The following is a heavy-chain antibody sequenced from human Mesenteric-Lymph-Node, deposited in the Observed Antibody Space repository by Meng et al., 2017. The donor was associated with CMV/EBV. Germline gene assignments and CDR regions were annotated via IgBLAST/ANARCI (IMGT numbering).Heavy chain of an antibody. Sequence: GESLKISCAGSGFTVSTNYMSWVRQAPGKGLEWVSAISGSGGSTYYADSVKGRFTISRDNSKNTLYLQMNSLRAEDTAVYYCAKDQLGVRFLEWFEAAFDIWGQGTMVTVSS. D-gene: IGHD3-3*01. J-gene: IGHJ3*02. CDR3: AKDQLGVRFLEWFEAAFDI. V-gene: IGHV3-23*01. CDR2: ISGSGGST. CDR1: GFTVSTNY.